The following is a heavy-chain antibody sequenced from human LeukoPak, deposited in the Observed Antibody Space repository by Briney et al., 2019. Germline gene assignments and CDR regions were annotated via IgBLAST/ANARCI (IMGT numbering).Heavy chain of an antibody. V-gene: IGHV3-48*03. CDR3: ARGYCSSTSCDFDY. CDR1: GFTFSSYE. D-gene: IGHD2-2*01. Sequence: AGGSLRLSCAASGFTFSSYEMNWARQAPGKGLEWVSYISSSGSTIYYADSVKGRFTISRDNAKNSLYLQMNSLRAEDTAVYYCARGYCSSTSCDFDYWGQGTLVTVSS. CDR2: ISSSGSTI. J-gene: IGHJ4*02.